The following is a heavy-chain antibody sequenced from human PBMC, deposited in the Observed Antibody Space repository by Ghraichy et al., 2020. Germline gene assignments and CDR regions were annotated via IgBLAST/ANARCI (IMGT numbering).Heavy chain of an antibody. J-gene: IGHJ5*02. D-gene: IGHD3-3*01. CDR3: ARATTFGVVIMFDP. Sequence: SQTLSLTCTVSGGSISSYFWTWIRQTPGKGLEWIGHINYRGFTDYSPSLKSRVTISLDTSKNQFSLNLRSVTAADTAIYYCARATTFGVVIMFDPWGQGTLVIVSS. V-gene: IGHV4-59*01. CDR2: INYRGFT. CDR1: GGSISSYF.